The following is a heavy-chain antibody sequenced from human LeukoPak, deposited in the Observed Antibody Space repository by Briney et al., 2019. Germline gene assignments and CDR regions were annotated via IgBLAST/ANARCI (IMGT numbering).Heavy chain of an antibody. Sequence: ASVKVSCKASGGTFSSYAISWVRQAPGQGLEWMGWINPNSGGTNYAQKFQGRVTMTRDTSISTAYMELSRLRSDDTAVYYCAREVGATPEDAFDIWGQGTMVTVSS. J-gene: IGHJ3*02. V-gene: IGHV1-2*02. CDR2: INPNSGGT. CDR3: AREVGATPEDAFDI. CDR1: GGTFSSYA. D-gene: IGHD1-26*01.